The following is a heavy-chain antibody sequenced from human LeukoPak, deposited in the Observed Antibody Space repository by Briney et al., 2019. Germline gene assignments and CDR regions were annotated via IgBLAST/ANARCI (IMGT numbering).Heavy chain of an antibody. D-gene: IGHD2-2*01. Sequence: SETLSLTCTVSGGSITSHYWSWIRQPPGKGMEWIAYIYYSGSTNSNPSLKSRVTISVDTSKNQFSLKLSSVTAADTAVYYCAREGAYTLPTDTFDIWGRGTMVTVSS. CDR2: IYYSGST. V-gene: IGHV4-59*11. CDR3: AREGAYTLPTDTFDI. CDR1: GGSITSHY. J-gene: IGHJ3*02.